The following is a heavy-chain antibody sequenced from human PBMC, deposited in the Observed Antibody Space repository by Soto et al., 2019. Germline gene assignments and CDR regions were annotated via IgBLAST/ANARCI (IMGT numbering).Heavy chain of an antibody. CDR1: GFTFSSYA. CDR3: ARDYGRRSVAGTHY. V-gene: IGHV3-30-3*01. CDR2: ISYDGSNK. J-gene: IGHJ4*02. D-gene: IGHD6-19*01. Sequence: QVQLVESGGGVVQPGRSLRLSCAASGFTFSSYAMHWVRQAPGKGLEWVAVISYDGSNKYYADSVKGRFTISRDNSKNTLYLQMNSLRAEDTAVYYCARDYGRRSVAGTHYWGQGTLVTVSS.